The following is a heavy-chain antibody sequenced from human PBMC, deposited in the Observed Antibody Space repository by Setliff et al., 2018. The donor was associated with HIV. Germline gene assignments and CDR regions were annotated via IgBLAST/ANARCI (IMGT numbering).Heavy chain of an antibody. CDR3: ARDGYYNSWSGYGYYYYYMDV. Sequence: GASVKVSCKASGYSFSDYYIHWVRPAPGHGFQWMGWISPKYGGTNYAQNFQGRVTMTGDTSTSTVYMELSSLRSEDTAVYYCARDGYYNSWSGYGYYYYYMDVWGKGTTVTVSS. CDR2: ISPKYGGT. D-gene: IGHD3-3*01. V-gene: IGHV1-2*02. CDR1: GYSFSDYY. J-gene: IGHJ6*03.